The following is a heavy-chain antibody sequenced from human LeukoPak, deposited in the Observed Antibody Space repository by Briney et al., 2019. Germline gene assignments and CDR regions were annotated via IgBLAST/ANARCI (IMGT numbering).Heavy chain of an antibody. CDR3: ATIKRGSIFGYFDF. Sequence: SETLSLTCTVSGGSISSHYWSWIRQPPGKGLEWIVYLFDSVNTKDNPSLQSRLTLSADTSKNQFSLRLSSVTAADTAVYYCATIKRGSIFGYFDFWGQGIKVTVSS. D-gene: IGHD5-18*01. V-gene: IGHV4-59*11. CDR2: LFDSVNT. CDR1: GGSISSHY. J-gene: IGHJ4*02.